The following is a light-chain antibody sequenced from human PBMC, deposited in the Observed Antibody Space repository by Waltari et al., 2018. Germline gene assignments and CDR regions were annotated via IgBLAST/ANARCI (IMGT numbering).Light chain of an antibody. V-gene: IGKV3-20*01. CDR3: QKYDRLPAT. CDR1: QSVGRY. Sequence: EIVLTQSPGTLSLSPGERATLSCRASQSVGRYLAWYQQKPGQAPRLLVYGASSRVTGIPDRFSGSGSGTDFSLTISRLEPEDFAVYFCQKYDRLPATFGQGTKVEIK. J-gene: IGKJ1*01. CDR2: GAS.